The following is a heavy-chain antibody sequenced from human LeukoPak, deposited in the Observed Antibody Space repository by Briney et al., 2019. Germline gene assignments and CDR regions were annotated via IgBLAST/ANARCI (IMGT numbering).Heavy chain of an antibody. D-gene: IGHD2-15*01. J-gene: IGHJ5*02. CDR1: GYSISSGYY. CDR3: ARDLVVVVAARLFSGWFDP. CDR2: IYHSGST. V-gene: IGHV4-38-2*02. Sequence: SETLSLTCTVSGYSISSGYYWGWIRQPPGKGLEWIGSIYHSGSTYYNPFLKSRVTISVDTSKNQFSLKLSSVTAADTAVYYCARDLVVVVAARLFSGWFDPWGQGTLVTVSS.